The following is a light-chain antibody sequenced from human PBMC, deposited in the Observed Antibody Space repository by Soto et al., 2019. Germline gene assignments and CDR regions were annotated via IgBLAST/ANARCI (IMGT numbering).Light chain of an antibody. CDR2: AAS. Sequence: AIRMTQSPSSFSASTGDRVTITCRVSRGISSYLAWYQQKPGKAPKLLIYAASTLQSGVPSRLSGSGSGTDFTLTISCLQSEDFATYYCQQYYSYQTFGQGTKVDIK. J-gene: IGKJ1*01. V-gene: IGKV1-8*01. CDR3: QQYYSYQT. CDR1: RGISSY.